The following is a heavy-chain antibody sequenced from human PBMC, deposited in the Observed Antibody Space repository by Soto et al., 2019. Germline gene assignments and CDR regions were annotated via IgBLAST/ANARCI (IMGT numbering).Heavy chain of an antibody. V-gene: IGHV4-39*01. CDR3: ASTKDETLYFDY. D-gene: IGHD2-15*01. CDR2: IYYSGST. Sequence: ASETLSLTCTVSGGSINSGLYYWTWIRQPPGKGLQWIGCIYYSGSTHYNPSLRSRVTISADTSKKQFSLKLRSVTAADTAVYYCASTKDETLYFDYWGQGTLVTVSS. J-gene: IGHJ4*02. CDR1: GGSINSGLYY.